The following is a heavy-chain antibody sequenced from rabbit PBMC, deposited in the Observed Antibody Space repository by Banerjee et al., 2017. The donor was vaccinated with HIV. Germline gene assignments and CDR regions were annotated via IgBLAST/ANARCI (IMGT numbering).Heavy chain of an antibody. CDR1: GFTISSNT. D-gene: IGHD8-1*01. CDR3: ARRAGGIYGDNL. J-gene: IGHJ4*01. CDR2: IDAGSSGST. V-gene: IGHV1S40*01. Sequence: LVKPGASLTLTCTASGFTISSNTMCWVRQAPGKGLEWIACIDAGSSGSTYYASWAKGRFTISKTSSTTVTLQMTSLTAADTATYFCARRAGGIYGDNLWGQGTLVTVS.